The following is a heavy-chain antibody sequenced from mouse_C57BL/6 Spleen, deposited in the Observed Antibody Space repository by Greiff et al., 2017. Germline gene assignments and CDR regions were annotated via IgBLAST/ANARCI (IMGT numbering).Heavy chain of an antibody. CDR3: ARGYGSSWGDY. J-gene: IGHJ2*01. V-gene: IGHV5-17*01. CDR1: GFTFSDYG. Sequence: EVMLVESGGGLVKPGGSLKLSCAASGFTFSDYGMHWVRQAPEKGLEWVTYISSGSSTIYYADTVKGRFTISRDNAKNTLFLQMSSLRSEDTAMCYCARGYGSSWGDYWGQGTTLTVSS. D-gene: IGHD1-1*01. CDR2: ISSGSSTI.